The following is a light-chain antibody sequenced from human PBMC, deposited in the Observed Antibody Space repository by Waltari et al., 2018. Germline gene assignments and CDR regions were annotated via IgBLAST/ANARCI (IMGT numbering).Light chain of an antibody. J-gene: IGLJ2*01. CDR3: QAWDSSTVV. CDR2: QDS. V-gene: IGLV3-1*01. CDR1: KLGDKY. Sequence: SYELTQPPSVSVSPGQTASITCSGAKLGDKYACWYQQKPGQSPVVVSYQDSKRPAGIPERFSGSNSGNTATLTISGTQAMDEADYYCQAWDSSTVVFGGGTKLTVL.